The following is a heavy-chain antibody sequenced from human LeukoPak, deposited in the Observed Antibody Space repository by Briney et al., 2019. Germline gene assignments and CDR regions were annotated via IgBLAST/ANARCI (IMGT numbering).Heavy chain of an antibody. J-gene: IGHJ4*02. Sequence: SVKVSCKASGGTFSSYAISWVRQAPGQGLEGMGGIIPIFGTANYAQKFQGRVTITADKSTSTAYMELSSLRSEDTAVYYCARGRGYSYGYFAWWGQGTLVTVSS. V-gene: IGHV1-69*06. CDR2: IIPIFGTA. D-gene: IGHD5-18*01. CDR1: GGTFSSYA. CDR3: ARGRGYSYGYFAW.